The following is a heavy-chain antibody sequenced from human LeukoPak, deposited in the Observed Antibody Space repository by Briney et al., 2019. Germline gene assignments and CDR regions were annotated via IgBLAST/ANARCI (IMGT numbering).Heavy chain of an antibody. CDR2: IYYSGST. CDR1: GGSISSYY. D-gene: IGHD3-16*01. V-gene: IGHV4-59*12. Sequence: SESLSLTWTVSGGSISSYYWSWIRRPPGKGLEWIGYIYYSGSTNYNPSLKSRVTISVDRSKNQFSLKLSSVTAADTAVYYCARVFGGPGFDPWGQGTLVTVSS. J-gene: IGHJ5*02. CDR3: ARVFGGPGFDP.